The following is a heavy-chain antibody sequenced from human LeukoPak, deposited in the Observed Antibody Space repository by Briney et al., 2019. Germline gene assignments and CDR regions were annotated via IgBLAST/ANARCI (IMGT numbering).Heavy chain of an antibody. CDR2: IYYSGST. Sequence: SETLSLTCTVSGGSISSGGYYWSWLRQHPGKGLEWIGYIYYSGSTYYNPSLKSRVTISVDTSKNQFSLKLSSVTAADTAVYYCARASSASPEGDWFDPWGQGTLVTVSS. V-gene: IGHV4-31*03. J-gene: IGHJ5*02. CDR1: GGSISSGGYY. D-gene: IGHD2-2*01. CDR3: ARASSASPEGDWFDP.